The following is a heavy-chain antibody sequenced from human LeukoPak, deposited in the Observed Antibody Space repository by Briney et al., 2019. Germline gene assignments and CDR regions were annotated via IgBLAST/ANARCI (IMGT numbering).Heavy chain of an antibody. D-gene: IGHD6-13*01. Sequence: ASVKVSCKASGYTFTGYYMHWVRQAPGQGLEWMGWINPNSGVTNHAQKFQGRVTMTRDTSISTAYMELSRLRSDDTAVYDCARGHDCSSLYSPHDYWGQGTLVTVSS. J-gene: IGHJ4*02. V-gene: IGHV1-2*02. CDR2: INPNSGVT. CDR1: GYTFTGYY. CDR3: ARGHDCSSLYSPHDY.